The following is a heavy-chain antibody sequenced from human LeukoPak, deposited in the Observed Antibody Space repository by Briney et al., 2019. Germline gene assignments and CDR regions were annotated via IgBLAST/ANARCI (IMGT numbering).Heavy chain of an antibody. CDR1: GYTFTNYA. Sequence: RASVKVSCKASGYTFTNYAMNWVRQAPGQGLEWMGWINTNTENPTYAQGFTGRFVFSLDTSVSTAYLQISSLKAEDTAVYYCARGNIRYCSSTSCQGTYHFDYWGQGTLVTVSS. V-gene: IGHV7-4-1*02. CDR2: INTNTENP. J-gene: IGHJ4*02. D-gene: IGHD2-2*01. CDR3: ARGNIRYCSSTSCQGTYHFDY.